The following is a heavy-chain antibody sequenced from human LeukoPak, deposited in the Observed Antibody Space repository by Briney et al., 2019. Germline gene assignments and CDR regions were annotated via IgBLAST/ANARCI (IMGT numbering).Heavy chain of an antibody. D-gene: IGHD2-15*01. CDR3: VREVCSGGSCYWGTYYSNLDY. J-gene: IGHJ4*02. V-gene: IGHV3-23*01. CDR1: GFTFSSYA. Sequence: GGSLRLSCAASGFTFSSYAMSWVRQAPGGGLEWVSGVSGGGSSTYYADSVKGRFTISRDNAKNSLYLQMNSLRAEDTAVYYCVREVCSGGSCYWGTYYSNLDYWGQGTLVTVSS. CDR2: VSGGGSST.